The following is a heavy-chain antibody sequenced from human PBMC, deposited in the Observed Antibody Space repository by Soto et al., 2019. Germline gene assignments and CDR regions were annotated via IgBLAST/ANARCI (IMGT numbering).Heavy chain of an antibody. J-gene: IGHJ6*03. CDR2: TYYRSRWYN. D-gene: IGHD1-7*01. Sequence: SQTLSLTCAISGDSVSSNRAAWNWIRHSPSRGLEWLGRTYYRSRWYNDYAVSVRSRITVNPDTSKNQFSLQLTSVTPEVPAVYYCAATTSHYWYYMDVWGKGTTFTVSS. V-gene: IGHV6-1*01. CDR1: GDSVSSNRAA. CDR3: AATTSHYWYYMDV.